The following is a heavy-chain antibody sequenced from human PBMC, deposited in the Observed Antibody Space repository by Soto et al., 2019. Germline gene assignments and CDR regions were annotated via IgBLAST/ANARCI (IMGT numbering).Heavy chain of an antibody. CDR2: MNPNSGNT. CDR3: AFVGGAGIAAAGERPHDAFDI. D-gene: IGHD6-13*01. Sequence: ASVKVSCKASGYTFTSYDINWVRQATGQGLEWMGWMNPNSGNTGYAQKLQGRVTMTRNTSISTAYMELSSLRSEDTAVYYFAFVGGAGIAAAGERPHDAFDIWGQGTMVTVSS. CDR1: GYTFTSYD. J-gene: IGHJ3*02. V-gene: IGHV1-8*01.